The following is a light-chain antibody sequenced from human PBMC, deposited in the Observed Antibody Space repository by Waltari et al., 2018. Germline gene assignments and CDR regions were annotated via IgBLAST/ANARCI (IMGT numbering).Light chain of an antibody. CDR2: CNS. J-gene: IGLJ2*01. V-gene: IGLV1-40*01. Sequence: QSVLTQPPSVSGAPGQRVTISCTGSSSNIGAGYDVPWYQQLPGTAPKLLIYCNSNRPSGVPDRFSGSKSGTSASLAITGLQAEDEADYYCQSYDSSLVEVLFGGGTKLTVL. CDR1: SSNIGAGYD. CDR3: QSYDSSLVEVL.